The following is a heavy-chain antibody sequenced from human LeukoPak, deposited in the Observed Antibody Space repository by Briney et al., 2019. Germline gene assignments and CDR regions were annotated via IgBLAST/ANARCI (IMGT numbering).Heavy chain of an antibody. CDR1: GGSISSSNW. Sequence: SETLSLTCAVSGGSISSSNWWSWVRQPPGKGLEWIGEIYHSGSTNYNPSLKSRVTISVDKPKNQFSLKLSSVTAADTAVYYCARVRSEVYYGSRSYFDYWGQGTLVTVSS. V-gene: IGHV4-4*02. CDR3: ARVRSEVYYGSRSYFDY. CDR2: IYHSGST. J-gene: IGHJ4*02. D-gene: IGHD3-10*01.